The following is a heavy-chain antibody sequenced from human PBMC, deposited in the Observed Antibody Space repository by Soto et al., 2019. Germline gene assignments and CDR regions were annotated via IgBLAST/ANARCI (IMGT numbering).Heavy chain of an antibody. CDR1: GLTFNIYG. D-gene: IGHD2-15*01. J-gene: IGHJ5*02. V-gene: IGHV3-21*01. CDR3: ARDLVPGYCSGGSWYNWFGP. CDR2: IRSSSSYI. Sequence: HCGSTRLASAACGLTFNIYGMNWARQKPGKGLEWISSIRSSSSYIYYAESVKGRFTISRNNAKNSLYLQMNSLRAEDTAVYYCARDLVPGYCSGGSWYNWFGPWGQGTL.